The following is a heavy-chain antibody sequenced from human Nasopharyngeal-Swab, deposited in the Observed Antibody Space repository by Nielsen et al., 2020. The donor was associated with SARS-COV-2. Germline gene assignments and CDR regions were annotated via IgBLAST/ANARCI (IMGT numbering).Heavy chain of an antibody. CDR3: ATREGGIWNYFDY. D-gene: IGHD2/OR15-2a*01. V-gene: IGHV5-10-1*01. CDR1: GYRFTSYW. Sequence: GESLKISCKGSGYRFTSYWISWVRQMPGKGLEWMGRIDPSDSYTSYSPSFQGHVTISADKSISTAYLQWSSLKASDTALYYCATREGGIWNYFDYWGQGTLVTVSS. J-gene: IGHJ4*02. CDR2: IDPSDSYT.